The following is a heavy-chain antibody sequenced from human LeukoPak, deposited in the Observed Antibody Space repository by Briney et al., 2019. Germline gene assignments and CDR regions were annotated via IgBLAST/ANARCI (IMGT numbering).Heavy chain of an antibody. D-gene: IGHD6-19*01. CDR3: ARGSPLAPVAGMVVAFDI. CDR1: GFTFSSYD. Sequence: PGGSLRLSCAASGFTFSSYDMHWVRQATGKGLEWVSAIGTAGDTYYPGSVKGRFTISRENAKNSLYLQMNSLRAGDTAVYYCARGSPLAPVAGMVVAFDIWSQGTMVTVSS. J-gene: IGHJ3*02. CDR2: IGTAGDT. V-gene: IGHV3-13*01.